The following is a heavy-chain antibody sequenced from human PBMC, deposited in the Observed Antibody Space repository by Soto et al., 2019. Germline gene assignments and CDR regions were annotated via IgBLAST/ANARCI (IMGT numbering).Heavy chain of an antibody. Sequence: QITLKESGPALVKPTQTLTLTCTFSGFSLTTSGVGVGWIRQPPGKAPELLALIYWDDNKRYKSSLETRITITKDTIKNQMVLTMTHMDPVDTATYYCSYRLLSSCLGFVTTTAIDFDYWGQGIPVSVSS. J-gene: IGHJ4*02. CDR1: GFSLTTSGVG. V-gene: IGHV2-5*02. CDR2: IYWDDNK. D-gene: IGHD1-1*01. CDR3: SYRLLSSCLGFVTTTAIDFDY.